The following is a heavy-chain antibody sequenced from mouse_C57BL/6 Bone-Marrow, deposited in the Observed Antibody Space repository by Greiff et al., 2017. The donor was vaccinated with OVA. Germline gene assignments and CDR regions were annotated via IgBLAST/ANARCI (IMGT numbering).Heavy chain of an antibody. Sequence: VQLQQSGAELVRPGTSVNVSCKASGYAFTNYLIEWVKQRPGQGLEWIGVINPGSGVTNYNEKFKGKATLTADKSSSTAYMQLSSLTSEDSAVYFCARWGNFYFDYWGQGTTLTVSS. D-gene: IGHD2-1*01. CDR1: GYAFTNYL. V-gene: IGHV1-54*01. CDR3: ARWGNFYFDY. CDR2: INPGSGVT. J-gene: IGHJ2*01.